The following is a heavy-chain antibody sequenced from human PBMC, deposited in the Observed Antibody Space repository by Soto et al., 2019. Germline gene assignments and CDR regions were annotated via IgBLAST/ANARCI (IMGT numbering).Heavy chain of an antibody. V-gene: IGHV4-31*03. CDR1: GGSISSGGYY. Sequence: TSETLSLTCTVSGGSISSGGYYWSWIRQHPGKGLEWIGYIYYSGSTYYNPSLKSRVTISVDTSKNQFSLKLGSVTAADTAVYYCARVVVVGYFDYWGQGTLVTVSS. CDR2: IYYSGST. J-gene: IGHJ4*02. CDR3: ARVVVVGYFDY. D-gene: IGHD2-15*01.